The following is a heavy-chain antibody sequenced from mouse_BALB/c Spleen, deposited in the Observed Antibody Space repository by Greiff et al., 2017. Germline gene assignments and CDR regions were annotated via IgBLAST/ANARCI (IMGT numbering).Heavy chain of an antibody. V-gene: IGHV14-1*02. J-gene: IGHJ3*01. CDR2: IDPENGNT. CDR3: APLYYYGSRFAY. D-gene: IGHD1-1*01. Sequence: VQLQQSGAELVRPGALVKLSCKASGFNIKDYYMHWVKQRPEQGLEWIGWIDPENGNTIYDPKFQGKASITADTSSNTAYLQLSSLTSEDTAVYYGAPLYYYGSRFAYWGQGTLVTVSA. CDR1: GFNIKDYY.